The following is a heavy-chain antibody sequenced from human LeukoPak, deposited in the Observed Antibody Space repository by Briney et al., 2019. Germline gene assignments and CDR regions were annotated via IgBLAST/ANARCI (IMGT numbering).Heavy chain of an antibody. Sequence: ASVKVSCKASGYTFTGYYMHWVRQAPGQGLEWMGWINPNSGGTNYAQKFQGRVTMTRDTSISTAYMELSRLRSDDTAVYYCAREGGYDSSGYYYTYADYWGQGTLVTVSS. CDR1: GYTFTGYY. CDR2: INPNSGGT. CDR3: AREGGYDSSGYYYTYADY. V-gene: IGHV1-2*02. J-gene: IGHJ4*02. D-gene: IGHD3-22*01.